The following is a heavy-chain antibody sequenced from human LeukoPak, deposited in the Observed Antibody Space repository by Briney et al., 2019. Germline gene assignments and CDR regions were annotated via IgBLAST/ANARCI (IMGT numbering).Heavy chain of an antibody. D-gene: IGHD2-15*01. J-gene: IGHJ4*02. CDR3: ARGSQWSHFDY. V-gene: IGHV3-53*01. Sequence: GGSLRLSCTVSGFTVSSNSMSWVRQAPGKGLEWVSFIYSGGSTQYSDSVKGRFTISRDNSKNTLYLQMNSLRAEDTAVYYCARGSQWSHFDYWGQGTLVTVSS. CDR2: IYSGGST. CDR1: GFTVSSNS.